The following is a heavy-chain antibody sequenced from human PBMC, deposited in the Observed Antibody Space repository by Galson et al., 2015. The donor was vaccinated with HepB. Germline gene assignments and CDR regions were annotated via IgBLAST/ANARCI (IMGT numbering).Heavy chain of an antibody. D-gene: IGHD3-10*01. V-gene: IGHV3-21*01. CDR3: GREVREGFDY. CDR2: ISVTRNI. J-gene: IGHJ4*02. Sequence: SLRLSCAASGFTFSNSIMNWVRQAPGKGLEWVSSISVTRNIFYADSVKDRFTISRDNAKNSLYLQMNSLTAEDTSVYYCGREVREGFDYWGQGTLVTVSS. CDR1: GFTFSNSI.